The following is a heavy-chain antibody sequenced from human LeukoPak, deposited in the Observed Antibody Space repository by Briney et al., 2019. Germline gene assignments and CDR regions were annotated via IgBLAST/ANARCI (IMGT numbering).Heavy chain of an antibody. J-gene: IGHJ3*02. CDR3: ARHLFSLVAAIEGAFDI. V-gene: IGHV5-51*01. CDR1: GYTFTKYW. D-gene: IGHD5-12*01. Sequence: GESLKISCEGSGYTFTKYWIGWVRQMPGKGLEWMGIIHPGDSHTWYSPSFQGQVTISADKSISMAYLQWSSLKASDTAMYYCARHLFSLVAAIEGAFDIWGQGTMVTVSS. CDR2: IHPGDSHT.